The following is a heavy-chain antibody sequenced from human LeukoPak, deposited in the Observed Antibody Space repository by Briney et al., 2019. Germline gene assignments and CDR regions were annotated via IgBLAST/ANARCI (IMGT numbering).Heavy chain of an antibody. V-gene: IGHV3-23*01. Sequence: GGFLRLSCAASGFTVSSNYMSWVRQAPGKGLEWVSAISDSGGSTYYADSVKGRFTASRDNSKNTVYLQMNSLRAEDTAVYYCARESTYIWGQGTMVTVSS. CDR3: ARESTYI. J-gene: IGHJ3*02. CDR2: ISDSGGST. CDR1: GFTVSSNY.